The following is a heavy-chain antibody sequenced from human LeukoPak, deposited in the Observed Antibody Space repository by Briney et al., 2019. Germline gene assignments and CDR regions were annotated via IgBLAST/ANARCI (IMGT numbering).Heavy chain of an antibody. Sequence: SVKVSCKASGGTFSSYAISWVRQAPRQGLEWVGGIVPIFGTANYAQKFQGRVTITADESTSTAYMELSSLGSEDTAVYYCARPRYGDYGEYFQHWGQGTLVTVSS. CDR2: IVPIFGTA. CDR3: ARPRYGDYGEYFQH. V-gene: IGHV1-69*01. CDR1: GGTFSSYA. D-gene: IGHD4-17*01. J-gene: IGHJ1*01.